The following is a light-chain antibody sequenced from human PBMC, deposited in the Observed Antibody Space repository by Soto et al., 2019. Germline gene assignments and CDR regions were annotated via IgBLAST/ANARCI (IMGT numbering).Light chain of an antibody. J-gene: IGLJ1*01. CDR3: SSYTTSTTYV. Sequence: QSVLTQPASVSGSPGQSITISCTGTSSDVGAYNFVSWYQQHPGKAPKLMISEVSDRPSGVSNRFSGSKSGNTASLTISGLQAEDEADYYCSSYTTSTTYVFGTGTKVTV. CDR1: SSDVGAYNF. CDR2: EVS. V-gene: IGLV2-14*01.